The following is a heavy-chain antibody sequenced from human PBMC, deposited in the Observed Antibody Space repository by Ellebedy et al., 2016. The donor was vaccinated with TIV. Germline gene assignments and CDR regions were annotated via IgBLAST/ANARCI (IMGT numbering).Heavy chain of an antibody. CDR2: ILAGGDRT. CDR1: GFTFSGHA. V-gene: IGHV3-23*01. CDR3: VKLDSSGFYYGRLDY. J-gene: IGHJ4*02. D-gene: IGHD3-22*01. Sequence: GGSLRLSCAASGFTFSGHAMSWVRQTPGKGLEWVSGILAGGDRTHYVDSVKGRFTISRDNSKKTRYLQMNSLRAEDTAVYYCVKLDSSGFYYGRLDYWGQGTLVTVSS.